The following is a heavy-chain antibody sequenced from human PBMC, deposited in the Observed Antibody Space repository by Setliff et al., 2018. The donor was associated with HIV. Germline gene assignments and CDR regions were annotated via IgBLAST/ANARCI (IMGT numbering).Heavy chain of an antibody. J-gene: IGHJ4*02. Sequence: HPGGSLRLSCAVSGFTLTSSWIHWVRQAPGKGLVWVSRFRGDDRTTNYADSVKGRFTFSSGNAKNTVYLQMDALRAEDTAVYYCARALYGSDSLLDSWGQGTLVTVSS. CDR1: GFTLTSSW. D-gene: IGHD1-26*01. CDR2: FRGDDRTT. V-gene: IGHV3-74*01. CDR3: ARALYGSDSLLDS.